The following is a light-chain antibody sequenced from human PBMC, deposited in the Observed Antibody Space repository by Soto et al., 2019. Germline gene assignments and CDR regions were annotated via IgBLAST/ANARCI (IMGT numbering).Light chain of an antibody. J-gene: IGKJ4*01. Sequence: DIVMTQSPDSLALSLGERATINCKSNQICCSNSKNRNHLSWYQQKPGQPPKLLIYWATTRESGVPDRFSGSGSGTDFTLTVSGLQAEDVAIYYCHQYFRSPLTFGGGTKVDIK. CDR1: QICCSNSKNRNH. V-gene: IGKV4-1*01. CDR3: HQYFRSPLT. CDR2: WAT.